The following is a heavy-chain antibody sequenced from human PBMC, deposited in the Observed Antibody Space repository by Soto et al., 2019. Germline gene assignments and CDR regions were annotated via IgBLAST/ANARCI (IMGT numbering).Heavy chain of an antibody. D-gene: IGHD6-6*01. CDR3: TTRKGAAARPRDDAFDI. CDR2: IYHSGST. Sequence: SETLSLTCSVSGGSITNSYWSWIRQPPGKGLEWIGYIYHSGSTNYNPSLKSRVTIALDTSKTQFSLKLSSVTAADTAVYYCTTRKGAAARPRDDAFDIWGQGTMVTVSS. V-gene: IGHV4-59*01. CDR1: GGSITNSY. J-gene: IGHJ3*02.